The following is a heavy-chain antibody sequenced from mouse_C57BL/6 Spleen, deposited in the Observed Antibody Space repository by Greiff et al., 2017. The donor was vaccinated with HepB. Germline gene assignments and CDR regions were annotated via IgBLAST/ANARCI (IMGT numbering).Heavy chain of an antibody. Sequence: QVQLQQPGAELVKPGASVKLSCKASGYTFTSYWMQWVKQRPGQGLEWIGEIDPSDSYTNYNQKFKGKATLTVDTSSSTAYMQLSSLTSEDSAVYYCARSLITTVVATRYFDVWDTGTTVTVSS. CDR1: GYTFTSYW. J-gene: IGHJ1*03. V-gene: IGHV1-50*01. CDR3: ARSLITTVVATRYFDV. D-gene: IGHD1-1*01. CDR2: IDPSDSYT.